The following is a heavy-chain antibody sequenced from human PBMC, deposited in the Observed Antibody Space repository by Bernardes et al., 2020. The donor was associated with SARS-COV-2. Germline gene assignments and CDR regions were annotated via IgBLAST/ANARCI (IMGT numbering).Heavy chain of an antibody. CDR2: IKQDGSEK. V-gene: IGHV3-7*01. CDR1: GFTFSTYW. J-gene: IGHJ6*02. D-gene: IGHD3-22*01. CDR3: ARDLHYYDSSGYNSYGMDV. Sequence: GGSLRLSCAASGFTFSTYWMSWVRQAPGKGLEWVANIKQDGSEKYFVESVKGRFTVSRDNAKNSLYLQMNSLRAEDTAVYHCARDLHYYDSSGYNSYGMDVWGQGTTVTVSS.